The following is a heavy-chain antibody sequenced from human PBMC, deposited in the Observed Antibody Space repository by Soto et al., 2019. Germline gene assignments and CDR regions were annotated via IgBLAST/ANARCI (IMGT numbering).Heavy chain of an antibody. Sequence: EVQLLESGGGLVQPGGSLRLSCAASGFTFSSYAMSWVRQAPGKGLEWVSAISGSGGSTYYADSVKGRFTISRDNSKNTLYLQMNSLRAEDTAVYYCAKGPGITFGGVIVISDYFDYWGQGTLVTVSS. J-gene: IGHJ4*02. V-gene: IGHV3-23*01. D-gene: IGHD3-16*02. CDR3: AKGPGITFGGVIVISDYFDY. CDR1: GFTFSSYA. CDR2: ISGSGGST.